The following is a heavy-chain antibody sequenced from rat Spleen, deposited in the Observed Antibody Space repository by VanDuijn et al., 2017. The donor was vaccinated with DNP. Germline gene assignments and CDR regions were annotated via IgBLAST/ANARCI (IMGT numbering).Heavy chain of an antibody. Sequence: EVQLVESGGGLVQPGRSMKLSCAASGFTFSNYDMAWVRQAPTKGLEWVASISYDGSSTYHRDSVKGRFTISRDNAKSSLYLQMDSLRSEDTATYYCTTEDNPDYWGQGVMVTVSS. J-gene: IGHJ2*01. CDR3: TTEDNPDY. V-gene: IGHV5-20*01. CDR2: ISYDGSST. D-gene: IGHD3-4*01. CDR1: GFTFSNYD.